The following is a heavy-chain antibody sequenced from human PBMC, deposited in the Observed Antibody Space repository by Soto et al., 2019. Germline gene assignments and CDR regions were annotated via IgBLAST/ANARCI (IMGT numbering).Heavy chain of an antibody. CDR2: IYYSGST. CDR1: GGSISSGAYY. D-gene: IGHD3-22*01. Sequence: PSDPLSLTCTVSGGSISSGAYYWSWIRQPPGKGLEWIGYIYYSGSTYYNPSLKSRVTISVDTSKNQFSLKLSSVTAADTAVYYCARDYYDSSGPMPGAFDIWGQGTMVT. V-gene: IGHV4-30-4*02. J-gene: IGHJ3*02. CDR3: ARDYYDSSGPMPGAFDI.